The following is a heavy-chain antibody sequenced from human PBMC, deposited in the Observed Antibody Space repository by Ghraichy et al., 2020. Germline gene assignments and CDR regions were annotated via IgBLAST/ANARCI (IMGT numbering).Heavy chain of an antibody. V-gene: IGHV4-39*01. J-gene: IGHJ4*02. CDR3: ARHASFQQRGLLLHQYHFDN. Sequence: SETLSLTCSVSGDFISSRSNYWGWIRQPPGKGLEWIATIFYNGNTYYNPSLQSRVTISVDTSKNQFSLRLTSVTAAATAIYYCARHASFQQRGLLLHQYHFDNWGQGTLVTVSS. CDR1: GDFISSRSNY. D-gene: IGHD6-25*01. CDR2: IFYNGNT.